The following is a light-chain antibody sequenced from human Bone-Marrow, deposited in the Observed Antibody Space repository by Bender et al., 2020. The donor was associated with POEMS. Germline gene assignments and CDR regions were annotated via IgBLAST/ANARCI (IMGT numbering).Light chain of an antibody. CDR2: EVS. CDR1: SSDVGGYDY. V-gene: IGLV2-8*01. J-gene: IGLJ3*02. Sequence: QSALTQPPSASGSPGQSVTISCTGSSSDVGGYDYVSWFQQHPGKAPKLLIYEVSKRPSGVPDRFSGSKSGNTATLTVSGLQAVDEADYCCAAWDAGLHRRVFGGGPKLT. CDR3: AAWDAGLHRRV.